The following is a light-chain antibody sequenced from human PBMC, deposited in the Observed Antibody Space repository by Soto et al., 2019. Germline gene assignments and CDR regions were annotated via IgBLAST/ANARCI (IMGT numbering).Light chain of an antibody. Sequence: QSVLTQPRSVSGSPGQSVTISCTGTSSDVGGYNYVSWYQLHPGKAPKLIIYDVSKRPSGVPDRFSGSKSGNTASLTISGLQAQDEAGYYCCSYAGIYNYVLGTGTKGTVL. CDR2: DVS. J-gene: IGLJ1*01. CDR1: SSDVGGYNY. V-gene: IGLV2-11*01. CDR3: CSYAGIYNYV.